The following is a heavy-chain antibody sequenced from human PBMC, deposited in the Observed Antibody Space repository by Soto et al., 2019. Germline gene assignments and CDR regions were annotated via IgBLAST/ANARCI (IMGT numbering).Heavy chain of an antibody. J-gene: IGHJ5*01. Sequence: ASVKVSCKASGFTFTGYLIHWVRQAPGQGLEWMGWTNPKSGTTDYAQKFQGRVAMTRDTSINTAYMEVSRLTSDDTAVYFCAREENISEWLDTWGHGTLVTVSS. CDR3: AREENISEWLDT. CDR1: GFTFTGYL. CDR2: TNPKSGTT. V-gene: IGHV1-2*02.